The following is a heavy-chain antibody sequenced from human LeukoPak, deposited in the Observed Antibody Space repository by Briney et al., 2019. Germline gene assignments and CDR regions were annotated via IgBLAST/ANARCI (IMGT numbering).Heavy chain of an antibody. CDR2: ISAYNGNT. CDR3: ASGVVPAAIENYYMDV. CDR1: GYTFTSYG. Sequence: ASVKVSCKASGYTFTSYGISWVRQAPGQGLEWMGWISAYNGNTNYAQKLQGRVTMTTDTSTSTAYMELRSLRSDDTAVYYCASGVVPAAIENYYMDVWGQGTTVTVSS. V-gene: IGHV1-18*01. J-gene: IGHJ6*03. D-gene: IGHD2-2*02.